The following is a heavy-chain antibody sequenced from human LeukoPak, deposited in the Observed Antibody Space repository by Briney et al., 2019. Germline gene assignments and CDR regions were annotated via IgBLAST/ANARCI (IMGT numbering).Heavy chain of an antibody. Sequence: ASVKVSCKASGGTFSSYAISWVRQAPGQGLEWMGWISAYNGNTKYAQKFQGRVTMTTDTSTSTAYMELRSLRSDDTAVYYCASVVGATILDYWGQGTLVTVSS. CDR2: ISAYNGNT. V-gene: IGHV1-18*01. J-gene: IGHJ4*02. CDR1: GGTFSSYA. CDR3: ASVVGATILDY. D-gene: IGHD1-26*01.